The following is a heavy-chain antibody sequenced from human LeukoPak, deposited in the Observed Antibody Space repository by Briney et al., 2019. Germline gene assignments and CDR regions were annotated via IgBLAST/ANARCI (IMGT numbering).Heavy chain of an antibody. CDR2: ISGSGGST. Sequence: GGSLRLSCAASGFTFSSFAMSWVRQAPGKGLEWVSVISGSGGSTYYADSVKGRFTVSRDNSKNTLYLQMNSLRAEDTAVYYCAKEIYGDSTGGRFQHWGQGTLVTVSS. CDR3: AKEIYGDSTGGRFQH. J-gene: IGHJ1*01. D-gene: IGHD4-17*01. V-gene: IGHV3-23*01. CDR1: GFTFSSFA.